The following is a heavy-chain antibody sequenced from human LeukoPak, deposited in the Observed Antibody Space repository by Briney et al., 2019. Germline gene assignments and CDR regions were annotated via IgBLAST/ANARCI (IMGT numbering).Heavy chain of an antibody. Sequence: PGGSLRLSCAASGFTFSSYAMSWVRQAPGKGLEWVSAISGSGGSTYYADSVKGRFTISRDNSKNTLYLQMGSLRAEDMAVYYCARERLWFGEFLTPRSYYMDVWGKGTTVTVSS. CDR3: ARERLWFGEFLTPRSYYMDV. CDR2: ISGSGGST. D-gene: IGHD3-10*01. J-gene: IGHJ6*03. V-gene: IGHV3-23*01. CDR1: GFTFSSYA.